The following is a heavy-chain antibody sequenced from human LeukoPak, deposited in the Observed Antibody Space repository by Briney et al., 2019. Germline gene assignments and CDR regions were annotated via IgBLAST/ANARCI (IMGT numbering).Heavy chain of an antibody. D-gene: IGHD2-2*01. Sequence: GASVKVSCKASGYTFTGYYMHWVRQAPGQGLEWMGWISPNSGGTNYTQKFQGRVTMTRDTSISTAYMELSRLRSDDTAVYYCARVVPAASLYYWGQGTLVTVSS. V-gene: IGHV1-2*02. CDR1: GYTFTGYY. J-gene: IGHJ4*02. CDR2: ISPNSGGT. CDR3: ARVVPAASLYY.